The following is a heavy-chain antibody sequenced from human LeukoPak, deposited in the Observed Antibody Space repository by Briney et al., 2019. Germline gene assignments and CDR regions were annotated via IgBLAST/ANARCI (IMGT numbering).Heavy chain of an antibody. D-gene: IGHD3-10*01. CDR1: GFTFSSYA. CDR3: ARSKGEIAGLWFGELFFDY. J-gene: IGHJ4*02. V-gene: IGHV3-23*01. Sequence: GGSLRLSCAASGFTFSSYAMSWVRQAPGKGLEWVSAISGSGGSTYYADSVKGRFTISRDNSKNTLYLQINSLRAEDTAVYYCARSKGEIAGLWFGELFFDYWGQGTLVTGSS. CDR2: ISGSGGST.